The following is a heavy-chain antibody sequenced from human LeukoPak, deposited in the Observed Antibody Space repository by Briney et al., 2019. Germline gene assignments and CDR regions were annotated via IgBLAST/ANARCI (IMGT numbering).Heavy chain of an antibody. CDR3: ARERRLLWFGEGSKGFDY. CDR2: IIPIFGTA. D-gene: IGHD3-10*01. J-gene: IGHJ4*02. CDR1: GGTFSSYA. V-gene: IGHV1-69*13. Sequence: SVKVSCKASGGTFSSYAISWVRQAPGQGLEWMGGIIPIFGTANYAQKFQGRVTITADESTSTAYMELSSLRSEDTAVYYCARERRLLWFGEGSKGFDYWGRGTLVTVSS.